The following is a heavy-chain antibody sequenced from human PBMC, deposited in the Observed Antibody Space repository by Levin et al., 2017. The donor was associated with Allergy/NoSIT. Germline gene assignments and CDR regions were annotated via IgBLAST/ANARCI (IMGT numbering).Heavy chain of an antibody. CDR1: GFTFSDYY. CDR3: ARGSMVTDVSAFDI. Sequence: GGSLRLSCAASGFTFSDYYMSWIRQAPGKGLEWVSYISSSSSYTNYADSVKGRFTISRDNAKNSLYLQMNSLRAEDTAVYYCARGSMVTDVSAFDIWGQGTMVTVSS. D-gene: IGHD5-18*01. J-gene: IGHJ3*02. CDR2: ISSSSSYT. V-gene: IGHV3-11*05.